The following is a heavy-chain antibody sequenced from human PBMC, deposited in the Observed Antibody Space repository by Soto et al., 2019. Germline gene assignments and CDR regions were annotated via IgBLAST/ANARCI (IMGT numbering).Heavy chain of an antibody. V-gene: IGHV4-4*02. J-gene: IGHJ6*02. Sequence: PSETLSLTCAVSGGSISTINWRTWVRQPPGKGLDWIGEIYQTGSTSYNPSLESRVTISIDKSKNQFSLKLRSVTAADTAVYYCARVSSRSAFGMDVWGQGATVTVSS. CDR1: GGSISTINW. CDR3: ARVSSRSAFGMDV. D-gene: IGHD6-6*01. CDR2: IYQTGST.